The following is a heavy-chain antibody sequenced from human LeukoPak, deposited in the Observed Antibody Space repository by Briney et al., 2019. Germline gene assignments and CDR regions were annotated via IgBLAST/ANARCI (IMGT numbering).Heavy chain of an antibody. Sequence: PSETLSLTCIVSGGSIGSSSYSWAWIRQPPGKGLEWIGSIYYSGSTNKNPSLKSRLTMSVDTSLDQFSLKMASVTAADTALCYCARHSSSNWISRFDVWGQGTTVTVSS. CDR3: ARHSSSNWISRFDV. J-gene: IGHJ6*02. D-gene: IGHD6-19*01. CDR2: IYYSGST. V-gene: IGHV4-39*01. CDR1: GGSIGSSSYS.